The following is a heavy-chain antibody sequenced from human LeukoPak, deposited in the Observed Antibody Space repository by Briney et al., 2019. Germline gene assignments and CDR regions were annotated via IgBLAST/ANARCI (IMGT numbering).Heavy chain of an antibody. Sequence: GASVKVSCKAPGYAFSSYGISWVRQAPGQRLEWMGWISAYNGNTNYAQKFQGRVTMITDTSTSTAYMELRSLRSDDTAVYYCARDGFFGSGIVGAFDIWGQGTMVTVSS. J-gene: IGHJ3*02. CDR3: ARDGFFGSGIVGAFDI. V-gene: IGHV1-18*01. D-gene: IGHD3-10*01. CDR2: ISAYNGNT. CDR1: GYAFSSYG.